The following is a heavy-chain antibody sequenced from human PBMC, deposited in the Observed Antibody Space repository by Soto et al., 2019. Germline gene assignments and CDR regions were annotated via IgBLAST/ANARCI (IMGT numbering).Heavy chain of an antibody. CDR1: GFTFSSYA. J-gene: IGHJ4*02. D-gene: IGHD3-9*01. CDR3: AKSSDILTGYYVPFDY. V-gene: IGHV3-23*01. CDR2: ISGSGGST. Sequence: EVQLLESGGGLVQPGGSLRLSCAASGFTFSSYAMSWVRQAPGKGLEWVSAISGSGGSTYYADSVKARFTISRDNSKNTLDLQMNILRAEDTAVYYCAKSSDILTGYYVPFDYWGQGNLVTVSS.